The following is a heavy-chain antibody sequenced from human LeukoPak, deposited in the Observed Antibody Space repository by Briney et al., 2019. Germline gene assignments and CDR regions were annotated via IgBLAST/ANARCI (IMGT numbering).Heavy chain of an antibody. Sequence: ASVKVSCKASGGTFSSYAISWVRQAPGQGLEWMGGIIPIFGTANYAQKFQGRVTITTDESTSTAYMELSSLRSEDTAVYYCAVDAGYCSSTSCQVMYYFDYWGQGTLVTVSS. CDR2: IIPIFGTA. V-gene: IGHV1-69*05. D-gene: IGHD2-2*01. CDR3: AVDAGYCSSTSCQVMYYFDY. J-gene: IGHJ4*02. CDR1: GGTFSSYA.